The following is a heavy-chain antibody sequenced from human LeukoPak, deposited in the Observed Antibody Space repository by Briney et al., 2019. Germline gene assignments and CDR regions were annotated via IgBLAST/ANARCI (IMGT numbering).Heavy chain of an antibody. V-gene: IGHV3-13*01. CDR3: ARQKQSHGNFDY. J-gene: IGHJ4*02. D-gene: IGHD1-26*01. CDR1: GFTVSSYA. Sequence: GGSLRLSCAASGFTVSSYAMHWVRQPIGKGLEWVSALGIAGDTFYPGSVKGRFTISRENAKNSLCLQMNSLRAGDTAIYYCARQKQSHGNFDYWGQGTLVTVSS. CDR2: LGIAGDT.